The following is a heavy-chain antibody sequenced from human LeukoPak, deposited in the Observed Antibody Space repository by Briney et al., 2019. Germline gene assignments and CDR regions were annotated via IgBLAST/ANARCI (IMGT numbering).Heavy chain of an antibody. V-gene: IGHV3-74*01. J-gene: IGHJ4*02. CDR1: GFAFSAYW. Sequence: GGSLRLSCAASGFAFSAYWMHWVRQAPGKVLEWVSRINEDATTITYADSVKGRFIISRDNSKKSLYLQMNNLRAEDTAVYYCVRDLILVWTPGDDFDFWGQGTLVIVSS. CDR2: INEDATTI. D-gene: IGHD3-16*01. CDR3: VRDLILVWTPGDDFDF.